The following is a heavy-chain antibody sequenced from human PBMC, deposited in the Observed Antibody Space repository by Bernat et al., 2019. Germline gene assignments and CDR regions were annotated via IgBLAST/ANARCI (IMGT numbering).Heavy chain of an antibody. Sequence: EVQLVESGGGLIQPGGSLRLSCAASGFTVSSSYMSWVRQAPGKRLEWVSIIYSDGGTYYADSVKGRFTASRDQSKSTLYLQMNNLKVEDTAVYFCARWGVTTPFDYWGQGTLVTVSS. J-gene: IGHJ4*02. D-gene: IGHD4-17*01. V-gene: IGHV3-53*01. CDR1: GFTVSSSY. CDR2: IYSDGGT. CDR3: ARWGVTTPFDY.